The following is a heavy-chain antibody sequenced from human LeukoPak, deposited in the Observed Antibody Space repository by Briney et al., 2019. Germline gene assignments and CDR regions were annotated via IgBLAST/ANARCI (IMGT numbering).Heavy chain of an antibody. CDR3: ARASRKAAPYYYYMDV. Sequence: GGSLRLSCAASGFTFSSYAMHWVRQAPGKGLEWVAVISYDGSNKYYADSVKGRFTISRDNSKNTLYLQMNSLRAEDTAVYYCARASRKAAPYYYYMDVWGKGTTVTVSS. CDR2: ISYDGSNK. D-gene: IGHD6-6*01. CDR1: GFTFSSYA. V-gene: IGHV3-30-3*01. J-gene: IGHJ6*03.